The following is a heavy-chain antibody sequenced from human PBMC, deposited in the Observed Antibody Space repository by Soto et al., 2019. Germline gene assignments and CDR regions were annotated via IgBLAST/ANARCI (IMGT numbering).Heavy chain of an antibody. CDR2: ISGSGGST. D-gene: IGHD6-13*01. J-gene: IGHJ5*02. Sequence: EVQLLESGGGLVQPGGSLRLSCAASGFTFSSYAMSWVRQAPGKVLEWVSAISGSGGSTYYADSVKGRFTISRDNSKNTLYLQMNSLRAEDTAVYYCAKDSMSSWRNGWFDPWGQGTLVTVSS. CDR1: GFTFSSYA. CDR3: AKDSMSSWRNGWFDP. V-gene: IGHV3-23*01.